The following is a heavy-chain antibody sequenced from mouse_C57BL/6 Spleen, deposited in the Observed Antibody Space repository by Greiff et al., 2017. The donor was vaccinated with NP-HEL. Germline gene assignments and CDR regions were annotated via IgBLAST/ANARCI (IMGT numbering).Heavy chain of an antibody. CDR2: ISDGGSYT. CDR1: GFTFSSYA. J-gene: IGHJ4*01. V-gene: IGHV5-4*01. Sequence: EVKVVESGGGLVKPGGSLKLSCAASGFTFSSYAMSWVRQTPEKRLEWVATISDGGSYTYYPDNVKGRFTISRDNAKNNLYLQMSHLKSEDTAMYYCAREEEAMDYWGQGTSVTVSS. CDR3: AREEEAMDY.